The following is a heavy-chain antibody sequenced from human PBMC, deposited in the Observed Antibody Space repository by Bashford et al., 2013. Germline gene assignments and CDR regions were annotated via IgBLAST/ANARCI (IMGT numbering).Heavy chain of an antibody. D-gene: IGHD3-10*01. J-gene: IGHJ6*02. V-gene: IGHV5-51*01. CDR2: IYPDDSET. Sequence: GESLKISCKGSGYSFTTYWISWVRQMPGKGLEWMGIIYPDDSETRYSPTFQGQVTISADKSISTAYLQWSSLKASDTAIYYCARHRYGSGTSYKDFYYYYGMEVWGQGTTVTVSS. CDR1: GYSFTTYW. CDR3: ARHRYGSGTSYKDFYYYYGMEV.